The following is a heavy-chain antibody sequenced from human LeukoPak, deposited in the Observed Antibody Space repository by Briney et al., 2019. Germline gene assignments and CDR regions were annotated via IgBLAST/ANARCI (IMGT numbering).Heavy chain of an antibody. Sequence: SVKVSCNASGGTFSSYAISWVRQAPGQGLEWMGGIIPIFGAANYAQKFQGRVTITTDESTSTAYMELSSLRSEDTAVYYCAREASGSQGEYFDYWGQGTLVTVSS. V-gene: IGHV1-69*05. CDR2: IIPIFGAA. CDR3: AREASGSQGEYFDY. CDR1: GGTFSSYA. D-gene: IGHD1-26*01. J-gene: IGHJ4*02.